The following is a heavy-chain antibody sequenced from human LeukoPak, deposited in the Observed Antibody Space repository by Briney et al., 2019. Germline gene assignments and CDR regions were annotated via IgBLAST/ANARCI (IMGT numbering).Heavy chain of an antibody. CDR2: IYFSGST. Sequence: PSETLSLTCTVSGGSISSSSYYWGWMRQPPGKGLEWIGSIYFSGSTYYNPSLKSRVTISVDTSKNQFALKLSSVTAADTAVYYCASLLIVGAFDYWGQGTLVTVSS. CDR3: ASLLIVGAFDY. J-gene: IGHJ4*02. D-gene: IGHD1-26*01. V-gene: IGHV4-39*01. CDR1: GGSISSSSYY.